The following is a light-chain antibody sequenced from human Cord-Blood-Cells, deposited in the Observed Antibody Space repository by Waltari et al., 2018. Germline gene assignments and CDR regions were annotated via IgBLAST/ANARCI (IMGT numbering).Light chain of an antibody. CDR2: EVS. CDR3: SSYTSSSTWV. J-gene: IGLJ3*02. CDR1: SSDVGGYNY. Sequence: SALTQPASVYGPPAQSITISCTGNSSDVGGYNYVSWYQQPPGKAPKLMIYEVSNRPSGVSNRFSGSKSGNTASLTISGLQAEDEADYYCSSYTSSSTWVFGGGTKLTVL. V-gene: IGLV2-14*01.